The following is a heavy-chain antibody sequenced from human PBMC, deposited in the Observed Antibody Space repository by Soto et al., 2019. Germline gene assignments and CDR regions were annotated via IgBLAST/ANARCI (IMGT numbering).Heavy chain of an antibody. CDR3: SVGATGRFDH. Sequence: SGPTLVNPTQTLTLTCTLSGFSLSTSGMCVSWIRQPPGKALEWLARIDWDDDKYYSTSLKTRLTISKDTSKNQVVLTMTNMDPVDTATYYCSVGATGRFDHSGQGTLVTISS. J-gene: IGHJ4*02. CDR2: IDWDDDK. V-gene: IGHV2-70*11. D-gene: IGHD1-26*01. CDR1: GFSLSTSGMC.